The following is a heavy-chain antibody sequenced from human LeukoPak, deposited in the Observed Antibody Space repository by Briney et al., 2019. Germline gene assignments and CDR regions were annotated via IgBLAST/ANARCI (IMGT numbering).Heavy chain of an antibody. CDR2: ISGSGTST. D-gene: IGHD5-18*01. CDR1: GFIFSSYA. J-gene: IGHJ4*02. Sequence: GGSLRLSCAASGFIFSSYAMSWVRQAPGKGLEWVSGISGSGTSTYYADSVKGRFTISRDNSKNTLYPQMNSLRAEDTAVYYCAKDLEVGGYSYGMPNSWGQGTLVTVSS. V-gene: IGHV3-23*01. CDR3: AKDLEVGGYSYGMPNS.